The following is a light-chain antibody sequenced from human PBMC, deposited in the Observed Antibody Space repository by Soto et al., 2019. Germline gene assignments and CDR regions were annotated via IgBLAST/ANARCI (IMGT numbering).Light chain of an antibody. V-gene: IGLV2-8*01. CDR3: SSYAGSNTWV. J-gene: IGLJ1*01. CDR2: DVT. CDR1: SSDVGGYNY. Sequence: QSALTQPPSASGSPGQSVTISCTGTSSDVGGYNYVSWYQQHPGKAPKLLIYDVTQRPSSVPDRFSASKSGNTASLTVSGLQAEDEADYYCSSYAGSNTWVFGTATKLTVL.